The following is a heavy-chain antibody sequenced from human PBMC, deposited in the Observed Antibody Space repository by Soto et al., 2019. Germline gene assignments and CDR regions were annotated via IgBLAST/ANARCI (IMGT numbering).Heavy chain of an antibody. Sequence: QVQLHQSGPGLVKPSQTLSLECTVIGGSVNTGDNYWSWFRHSPGRGLEWIGYIYHTGNTFYNPALENRVTMSVDASTNQFSLTLTSVTAADTAVYFCAREPLNGMDVWGQGTNVSVSS. V-gene: IGHV4-30-4*01. CDR2: IYHTGNT. CDR1: GGSVNTGDNY. J-gene: IGHJ6*02. CDR3: AREPLNGMDV.